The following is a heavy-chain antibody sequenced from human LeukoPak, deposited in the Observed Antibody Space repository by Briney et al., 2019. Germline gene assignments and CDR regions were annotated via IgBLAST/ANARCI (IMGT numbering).Heavy chain of an antibody. J-gene: IGHJ4*02. Sequence: GGSLRLSCSASGFTFSDYWMTWVRQAPGKGLEWVANIKQDGSEKYYVDSVKDRFTISRDNAKNSLYLQMNSLRAEDTAVYYCARQSHELVHDYWGQGTLVTVSS. D-gene: IGHD6-13*01. CDR1: GFTFSDYW. V-gene: IGHV3-7*01. CDR3: ARQSHELVHDY. CDR2: IKQDGSEK.